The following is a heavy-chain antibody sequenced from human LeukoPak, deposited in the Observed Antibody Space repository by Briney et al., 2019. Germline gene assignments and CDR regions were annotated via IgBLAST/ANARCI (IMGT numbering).Heavy chain of an antibody. CDR2: IIPIFGTA. Sequence: SVKVSCKASGGTFSSYAISWVRQAPGQGLEWMGGIIPIFGTANYAQKFQGRVTITTDESTSTAYMELSSLRSEDTAVYYCARGGWHYYDSSGYYLNFDYWGQGTLVTVSS. J-gene: IGHJ4*02. D-gene: IGHD3-22*01. CDR1: GGTFSSYA. CDR3: ARGGWHYYDSSGYYLNFDY. V-gene: IGHV1-69*05.